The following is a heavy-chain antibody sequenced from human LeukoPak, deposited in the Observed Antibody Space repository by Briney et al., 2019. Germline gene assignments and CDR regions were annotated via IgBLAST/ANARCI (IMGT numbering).Heavy chain of an antibody. CDR3: AREHGDYPDY. D-gene: IGHD4-17*01. CDR2: IYTSGST. Sequence: SETLSLTCTVSGGSISSGSYYWSWIRQPAGKGLEWIGRIYTSGSTNYNPSFKSRFTISVDTSKNQFSLKLSSVTAADTAVYYCAREHGDYPDYWGQGTLVTVSS. J-gene: IGHJ4*02. CDR1: GGSISSGSYY. V-gene: IGHV4-61*02.